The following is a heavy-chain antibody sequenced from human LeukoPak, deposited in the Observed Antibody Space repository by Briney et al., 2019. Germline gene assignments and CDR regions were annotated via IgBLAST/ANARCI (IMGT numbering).Heavy chain of an antibody. Sequence: GGSLRLSCAASGFTFSSYSMNWVRQAPGKGLEWVSSISSSSSYIYYADSVKGRSTISRDNAKNSLYLQMNSLRAEDTAVYYCARPPVGGGAFDIWGQGTMVTVSS. CDR2: ISSSSSYI. CDR1: GFTFSSYS. J-gene: IGHJ3*02. CDR3: ARPPVGGGAFDI. V-gene: IGHV3-21*01. D-gene: IGHD3-16*01.